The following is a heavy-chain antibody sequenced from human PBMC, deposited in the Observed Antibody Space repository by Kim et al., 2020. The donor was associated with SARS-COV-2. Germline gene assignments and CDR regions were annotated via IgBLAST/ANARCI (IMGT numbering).Heavy chain of an antibody. CDR3: ATAMSAY. Sequence: DGSKKDYTDTVKGRFTISRDNSKNTLYLQRNSLRAEDTAVYYCATAMSAYWGQGTLVTVSS. J-gene: IGHJ4*02. CDR2: DGSKK. V-gene: IGHV3-30*02. D-gene: IGHD3-3*01.